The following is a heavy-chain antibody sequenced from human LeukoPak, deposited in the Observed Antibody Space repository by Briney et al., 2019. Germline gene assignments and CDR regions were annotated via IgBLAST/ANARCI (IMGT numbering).Heavy chain of an antibody. CDR3: ARGGYSSGWYVQVY. CDR2: MNPNSGNT. J-gene: IGHJ4*02. V-gene: IGHV1-8*01. Sequence: EASVNVSCKASGYTFTSYDINWVRQAPGQGLEWMGWMNPNSGNTGYAQKFQGRVTMTRNTSISTAYMELSSLRSEDTAVYCCARGGYSSGWYVQVYWGQGTLVTVSS. D-gene: IGHD6-19*01. CDR1: GYTFTSYD.